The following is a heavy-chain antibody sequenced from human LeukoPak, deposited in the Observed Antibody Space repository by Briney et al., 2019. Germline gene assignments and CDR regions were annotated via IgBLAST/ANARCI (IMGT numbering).Heavy chain of an antibody. D-gene: IGHD3-22*01. J-gene: IGHJ4*02. V-gene: IGHV3-23*01. CDR1: GFTFSSYA. CDR2: ISGSGGST. Sequence: GGSLRLSCAASGFTFSSYAMSWVRQAPGKGLEWVSAISGSGGSTYYADSVKGRSTISRDNSKNTLYLQMNSLRAEDTAVYYCAKAPRYDSSGYGSFDYWGQGALVTVSS. CDR3: AKAPRYDSSGYGSFDY.